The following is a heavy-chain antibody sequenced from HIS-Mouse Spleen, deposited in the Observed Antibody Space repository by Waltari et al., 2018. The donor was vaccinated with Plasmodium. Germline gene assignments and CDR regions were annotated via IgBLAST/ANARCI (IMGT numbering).Heavy chain of an antibody. Sequence: QVQLVESGGGVVQPGRSLRLSCAASGCTFGSHGMPWVREAPGKGLEWVAVISYDGSKKYYADSVKGRFTISRDNSKNTLYLQMNSLRAEDTAVNYCAKAQGVINFDYWGQGTLVTVSS. CDR3: AKAQGVINFDY. J-gene: IGHJ4*02. CDR1: GCTFGSHG. D-gene: IGHD3-16*01. CDR2: ISYDGSKK. V-gene: IGHV3-30*18.